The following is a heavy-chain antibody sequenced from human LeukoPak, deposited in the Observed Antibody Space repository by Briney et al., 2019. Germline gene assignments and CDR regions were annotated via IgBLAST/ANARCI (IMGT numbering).Heavy chain of an antibody. CDR1: GFTFSSYW. V-gene: IGHV3-74*01. CDR3: ARRSPTGYFDY. Sequence: GGSLRLSCAASGFTFSSYWMRWVRQAPGKGLVWVSRINSDGSSTSYADSVKGRFTISRDNAKNTLYLQMNSLRAEDTAVYYCARRSPTGYFDYWGQGTLVTVSS. D-gene: IGHD4-17*01. J-gene: IGHJ4*02. CDR2: INSDGSST.